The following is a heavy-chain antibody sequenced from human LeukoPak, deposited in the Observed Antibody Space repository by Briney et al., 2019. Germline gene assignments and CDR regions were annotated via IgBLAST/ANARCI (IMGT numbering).Heavy chain of an antibody. CDR1: GGSISSGSYY. Sequence: SSETLSLTCTVSGGSISSGSYYWSWLRQPAGKGLEWIGRIYTSGSTNYNPSLKSRVTISVDTSKNQFSLKLSSVTAADTAVYYCARGALGYYDSSGYYRDYWGQGTLVTVPS. CDR2: IYTSGST. V-gene: IGHV4-61*02. CDR3: ARGALGYYDSSGYYRDY. D-gene: IGHD3-22*01. J-gene: IGHJ4*02.